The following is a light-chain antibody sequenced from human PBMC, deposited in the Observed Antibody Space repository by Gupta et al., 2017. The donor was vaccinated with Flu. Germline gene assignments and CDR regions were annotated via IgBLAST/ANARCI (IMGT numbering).Light chain of an antibody. CDR1: QSIRSD. CDR2: GAS. J-gene: IGKJ2*01. V-gene: IGKV3D-15*01. CDR3: QQDQNRHPVYN. Sequence: EVVMTQSPATLSVSPGDTVTLSCRASQSIRSDLVWYQQKPGQPPRLLIYGASSRAAGIPGNFSGSGVDTEFNLTINSRQSEDYEVYYCQQDQNRHPVYNFGQGTKLEIK.